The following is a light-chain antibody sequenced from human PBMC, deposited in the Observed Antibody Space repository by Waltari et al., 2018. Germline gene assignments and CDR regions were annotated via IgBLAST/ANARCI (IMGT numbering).Light chain of an antibody. CDR2: WAS. CDR3: QQYYSTPWT. J-gene: IGKJ1*01. Sequence: DIVMTQSPDSLAVSLGERATINCKSSQSVLYSSNNKNYLAWYQQKQGQPPKRLIDWASTRESGVPDRFSGSGSGTDFTLTISSLQAEDVAVYYCQQYYSTPWTFGQGTKVEIK. CDR1: QSVLYSSNNKNY. V-gene: IGKV4-1*01.